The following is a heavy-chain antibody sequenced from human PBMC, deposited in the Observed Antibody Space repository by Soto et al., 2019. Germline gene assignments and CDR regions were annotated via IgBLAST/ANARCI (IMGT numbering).Heavy chain of an antibody. CDR2: IYYSGST. CDR1: GGSISSYY. D-gene: IGHD6-19*01. J-gene: IGHJ2*01. Sequence: QVQLQESGPGLVKPSETLSLTCTVSGGSISSYYWSWIRQPPGKGLEWIGYIYYSGSTNYNPSLKSRVTISVDTSKNQFSLKLGSVTAADTAVYYCARRGGGGWYGEDWYFDLWGRGTLVTVSS. CDR3: ARRGGGGWYGEDWYFDL. V-gene: IGHV4-59*01.